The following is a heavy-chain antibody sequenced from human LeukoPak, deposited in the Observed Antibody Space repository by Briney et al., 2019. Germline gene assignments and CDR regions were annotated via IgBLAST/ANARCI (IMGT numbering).Heavy chain of an antibody. Sequence: SETLSLTCDVYGGSFSGYYWSWIRQPPGKGLEWIGEINYSGSTDYNSSLKSRVFISVDTSKNQFSLKVTSVSAADTAIYYCARGSYYDFWSGYGWETFFFDYWGQGHLVAVSS. D-gene: IGHD3-3*01. V-gene: IGHV4-34*01. CDR3: ARGSYYDFWSGYGWETFFFDY. CDR2: INYSGST. J-gene: IGHJ4*02. CDR1: GGSFSGYY.